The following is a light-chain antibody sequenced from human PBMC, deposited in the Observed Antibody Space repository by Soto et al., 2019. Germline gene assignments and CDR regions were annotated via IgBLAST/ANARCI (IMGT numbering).Light chain of an antibody. V-gene: IGKV3-11*01. CDR1: QSVSSC. Sequence: EIVLTQSPATLSLSPGERATLSCRASQSVSSCLAWYQQKPGQVPRLLIYDASNRATGIPGRFSGSGSGTYFTLTISILEPEDFGVYYCQQRSSWPRTFGQGTKVEIK. CDR2: DAS. J-gene: IGKJ1*01. CDR3: QQRSSWPRT.